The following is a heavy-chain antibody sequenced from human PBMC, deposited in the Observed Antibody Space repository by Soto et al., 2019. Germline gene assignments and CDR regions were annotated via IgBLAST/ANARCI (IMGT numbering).Heavy chain of an antibody. J-gene: IGHJ6*02. V-gene: IGHV1-69*01. CDR1: GGTFSSYA. D-gene: IGHD4-17*01. CDR2: IIPIFSTA. Sequence: QVQLVQSGAEVKKPGSSVKVSCKASGGTFSSYAISWVRQAPGQGLEWMGGIIPIFSTANYAQKFQGRVTITADESTSTAYMELSSLRSEDTAVYYCARDLRLVTTRRQYYYYGMDVWGQGTTVTVSS. CDR3: ARDLRLVTTRRQYYYYGMDV.